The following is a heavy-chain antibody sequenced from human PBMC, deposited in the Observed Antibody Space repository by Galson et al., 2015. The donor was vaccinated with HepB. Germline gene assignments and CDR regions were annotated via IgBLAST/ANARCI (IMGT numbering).Heavy chain of an antibody. V-gene: IGHV3-30*02. D-gene: IGHD4-23*01. J-gene: IGHJ4*02. Sequence: SLRLSCAASGFTFSSFGMHWVRQAPGKGLEWVALIRYDGSNTYYADSVKGRFTISRDNSKNTLYLQMNSLRAEDTAVYYCAKVRCTSSYGGNSTDYWGQGTLVTVSS. CDR1: GFTFSSFG. CDR3: AKVRCTSSYGGNSTDY. CDR2: IRYDGSNT.